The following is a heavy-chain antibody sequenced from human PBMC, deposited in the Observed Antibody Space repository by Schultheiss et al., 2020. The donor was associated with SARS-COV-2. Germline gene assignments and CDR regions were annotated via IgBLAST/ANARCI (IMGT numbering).Heavy chain of an antibody. CDR1: GGSFSGFY. J-gene: IGHJ4*02. Sequence: SQTLSLTCAVYGGSFSGFYWSWIRQPPGKGLEWIGDINHSESSNYNPSLKSRVTISVDTSKYQFSLNLTSMTAADTAVYYCARGIEYGTSSSFDYWGQGTLVTVSS. V-gene: IGHV4-34*01. D-gene: IGHD6-6*01. CDR3: ARGIEYGTSSSFDY. CDR2: INHSESS.